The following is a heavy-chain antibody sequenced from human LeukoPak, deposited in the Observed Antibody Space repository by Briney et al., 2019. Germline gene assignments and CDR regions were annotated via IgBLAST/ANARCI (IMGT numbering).Heavy chain of an antibody. J-gene: IGHJ4*02. V-gene: IGHV1-2*02. D-gene: IGHD3-10*01. CDR1: GYSFTGYY. CDR2: INANSGGT. Sequence: ASVKVSCKPSGYSFTGYYIYWVRQGPQQGRERRGLINANSGGTNYAQKSQGRVTMTRDTSISTAYMELSRLRSDDAAEYYCARGSRDRVLWFGELFPWGQGTLVTVSS. CDR3: ARGSRDRVLWFGELFP.